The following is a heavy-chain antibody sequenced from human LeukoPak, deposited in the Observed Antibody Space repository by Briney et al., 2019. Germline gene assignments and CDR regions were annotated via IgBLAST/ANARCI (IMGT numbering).Heavy chain of an antibody. CDR2: INHSGST. D-gene: IGHD6-6*01. Sequence: PSETLSLTCTVSGGSISIYYWTWIRQPPGKGLEWIGEINHSGSTNYNPSLKSRVTISVDTSKNQFSLKLSSVTAADTAVYYCARLYSSSSAWGQGTLVTVSS. J-gene: IGHJ5*02. CDR3: ARLYSSSSA. CDR1: GGSISIYY. V-gene: IGHV4-34*01.